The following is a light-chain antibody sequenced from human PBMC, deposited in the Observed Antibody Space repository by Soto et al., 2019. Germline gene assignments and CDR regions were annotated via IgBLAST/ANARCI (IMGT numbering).Light chain of an antibody. J-gene: IGKJ2*01. V-gene: IGKV3-15*01. CDR1: QSVSSN. Sequence: EIVMTQSPATLSVSPGERATLSCRASQSVSSNLAWYQQKPGQAPRLLIYGASSRATDIPVRFSGRGSGTEFTLTISSLQSEDCAVYYCQQCNDWPHTFGQGTKLEIK. CDR2: GAS. CDR3: QQCNDWPHT.